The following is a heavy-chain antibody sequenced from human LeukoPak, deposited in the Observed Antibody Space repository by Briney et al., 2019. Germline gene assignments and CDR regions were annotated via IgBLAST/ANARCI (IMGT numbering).Heavy chain of an antibody. V-gene: IGHV4-34*01. CDR2: INHSGST. CDR1: GGSFSRYY. Sequence: SETLSLTCAVYGGSFSRYYWSWIRQPPGKGLEWIGEINHSGSTNYNPSLKSRVTISVDTSKNQFSLKLSSVTAADTAVYYCARGFLAAAGYGGFDYWGQGTLVTVSS. CDR3: ARGFLAAAGYGGFDY. D-gene: IGHD6-13*01. J-gene: IGHJ4*02.